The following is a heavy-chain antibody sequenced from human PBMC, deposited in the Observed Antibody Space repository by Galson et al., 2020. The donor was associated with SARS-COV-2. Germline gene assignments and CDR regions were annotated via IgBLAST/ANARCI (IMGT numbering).Heavy chain of an antibody. CDR3: ARVGSGLYFDY. J-gene: IGHJ4*02. CDR2: IKQDGSEK. V-gene: IGHV3-7*01. D-gene: IGHD1-26*01. Sequence: GESLKISCAASGFTFSSYWMSWVRQAPGKGLEWVANIKQDGSEKYYVDSVKGRFTISRDNAKNSLYLQMNSLRAEDTAVYYCARVGSGLYFDYWGQGTLVTVSS. CDR1: GFTFSSYW.